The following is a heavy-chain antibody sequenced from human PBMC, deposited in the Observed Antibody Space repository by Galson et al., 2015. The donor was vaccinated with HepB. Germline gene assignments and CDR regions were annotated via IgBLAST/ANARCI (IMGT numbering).Heavy chain of an antibody. V-gene: IGHV1-2*02. Sequence: SVKVSCKASGYTITSHYIHWVRLAPGQGLEWMAWINPNSGDTGYAQNFQGRVTMTRDTTINTVDMELRRLTSDDTAIYYCAREPVGAFCSSTSCPSYWYFDLWGRGSLVTASS. CDR1: GYTITSHY. CDR2: INPNSGDT. CDR3: AREPVGAFCSSTSCPSYWYFDL. J-gene: IGHJ2*01. D-gene: IGHD2-15*01.